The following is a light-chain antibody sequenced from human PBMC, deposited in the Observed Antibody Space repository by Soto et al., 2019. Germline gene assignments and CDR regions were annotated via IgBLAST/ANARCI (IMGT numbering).Light chain of an antibody. CDR1: QNLRNN. CDR2: GGF. CDR3: QQHNTWPLT. J-gene: IGKJ4*01. Sequence: IVLTQSPATLSVSPGEGAILSCRASQNLRNNLAWYQQKPGQAPRLLLYGGFTRATGIPARFSGSGSGTEFTLTISSLQSEDFAVYYCQQHNTWPLTFGGGTKVDLK. V-gene: IGKV3-15*01.